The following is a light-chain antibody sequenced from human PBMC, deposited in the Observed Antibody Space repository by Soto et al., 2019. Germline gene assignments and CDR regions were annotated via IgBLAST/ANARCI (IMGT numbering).Light chain of an antibody. V-gene: IGLV1-40*01. CDR1: SSNIGAGYD. Sequence: QSVLTQPPSVSGAPGQWVTISCTGSSSNIGAGYDVQWYQQIPGTAPKLLIYGNINRPSGVPDRFSASKSGTSASLGITGLQAEDDADYYCQSYDSSLSAYVFGTGTKLTVL. J-gene: IGLJ1*01. CDR2: GNI. CDR3: QSYDSSLSAYV.